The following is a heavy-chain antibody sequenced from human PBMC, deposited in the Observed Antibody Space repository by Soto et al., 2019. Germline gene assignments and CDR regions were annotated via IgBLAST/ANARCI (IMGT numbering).Heavy chain of an antibody. D-gene: IGHD3-3*01. CDR2: ISGSGGST. Sequence: GGSLRLSCAASGFTFSSYAMGWVRQTPGKGLEWVSAISGSGGSTYYADSVKGRFTISRDNSKNTLYLQMNSLRAEDTAVYYCAKAEYDFWSGYSTGDRYYYGMDVWGQGTTVTVSS. CDR3: AKAEYDFWSGYSTGDRYYYGMDV. CDR1: GFTFSSYA. V-gene: IGHV3-23*01. J-gene: IGHJ6*02.